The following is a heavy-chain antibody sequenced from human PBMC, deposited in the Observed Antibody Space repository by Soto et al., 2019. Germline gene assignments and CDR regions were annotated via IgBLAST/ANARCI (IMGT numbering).Heavy chain of an antibody. CDR2: ISSSSNIV. CDR3: ARDRVIAIASTPVFDL. Sequence: GESLKISCTASGFIFSSYEMNWVRQAPGGGLEWVSYISSSSNIVHYGDSVRGRFTISRDNTKKSLYLQMNSLRAEDTAIYYCARDRVIAIASTPVFDLWGQGTLVTVSS. V-gene: IGHV3-48*03. J-gene: IGHJ4*02. CDR1: GFIFSSYE. D-gene: IGHD2-21*01.